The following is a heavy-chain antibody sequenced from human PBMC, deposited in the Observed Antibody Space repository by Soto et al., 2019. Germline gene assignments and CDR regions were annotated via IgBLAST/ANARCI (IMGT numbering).Heavy chain of an antibody. Sequence: QVRLVESGGGVVQPGRSLRLSCTASGFSFSSYAMYWFRQPPGKGLEWVAVISHDGINKHYADSVKGRVTVSRDNSNHSLDLQLNSLRGEDTAMYDCARDMYSSEYFVKGLEPWGQGTLVTVSS. V-gene: IGHV3-30-3*01. CDR3: ARDMYSSEYFVKGLEP. J-gene: IGHJ5*02. D-gene: IGHD6-19*01. CDR1: GFSFSSYA. CDR2: ISHDGINK.